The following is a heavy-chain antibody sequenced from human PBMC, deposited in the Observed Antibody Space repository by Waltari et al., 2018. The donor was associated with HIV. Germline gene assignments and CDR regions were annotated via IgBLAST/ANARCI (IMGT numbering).Heavy chain of an antibody. D-gene: IGHD1-1*01. Sequence: HVQLQESGSGLVKPSETLSLTSSVPAGGSLRNHSSRWIRTSAGAALEWMGYIYYRASATFNSGSTYYDPSLQSRVTVSLNKSRRQFSLGLASVSAADTGVYYCARGNCRTGNCLLLAFAFDAWGQG. CDR1: GGSLRNHS. CDR2: IYYRASATFNSGST. J-gene: IGHJ3*01. V-gene: IGHV4-59*11. CDR3: ARGNCRTGNCLLLAFAFDA.